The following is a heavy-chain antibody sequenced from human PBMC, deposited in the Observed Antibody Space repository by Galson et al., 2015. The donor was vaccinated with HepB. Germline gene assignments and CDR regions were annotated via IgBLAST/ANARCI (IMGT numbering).Heavy chain of an antibody. V-gene: IGHV5-51*01. CDR1: GYSFTSYW. CDR3: ARHDIVVVPAPLWPDAFDI. D-gene: IGHD2-2*01. Sequence: QSGAEVKKPGESLKISCKGSGYSFTSYWIGWVRQMPGKGLEWMGIIYPGDSDTRYSPSFQGQVTISADKPISTAYLQWSSLKASDTAMYYCARHDIVVVPAPLWPDAFDIWGQGTMVTVSS. J-gene: IGHJ3*02. CDR2: IYPGDSDT.